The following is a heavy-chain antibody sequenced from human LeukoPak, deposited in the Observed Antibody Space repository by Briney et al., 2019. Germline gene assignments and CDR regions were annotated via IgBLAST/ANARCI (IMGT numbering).Heavy chain of an antibody. J-gene: IGHJ4*02. CDR2: IIPIFGTA. CDR3: SSTGWLLTLGYFDY. V-gene: IGHV1-69*06. D-gene: IGHD3-9*01. Sequence: SVKVSCKASGGTFSSYAISWVRQAPGQGLEWMGGIIPIFGTANYAQKFQGRVTITADKSTSTAYMELSRLRSDDTAVYYCSSTGWLLTLGYFDYWGQGTLVTVSS. CDR1: GGTFSSYA.